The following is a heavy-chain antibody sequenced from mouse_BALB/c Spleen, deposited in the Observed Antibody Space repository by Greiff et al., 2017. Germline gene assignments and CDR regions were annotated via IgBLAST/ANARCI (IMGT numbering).Heavy chain of an antibody. J-gene: IGHJ4*01. CDR2: INSNGGST. CDR3: AREDYDAMDY. V-gene: IGHV5-6-3*01. Sequence: EVKLMESGGGLVQPGGSLKLSCAASGFTFSSYGMSWVRQTPDKRLELVATINSNGGSTYYPDSVKGRFTISRDNAKNTLYLQMSSLKSEDTAMYYCAREDYDAMDYWGQGTSVTVSA. CDR1: GFTFSSYG.